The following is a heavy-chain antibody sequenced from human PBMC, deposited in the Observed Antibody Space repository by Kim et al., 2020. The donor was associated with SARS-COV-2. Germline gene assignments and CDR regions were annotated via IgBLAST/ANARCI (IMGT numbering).Heavy chain of an antibody. J-gene: IGHJ4*02. V-gene: IGHV3-23*01. Sequence: GGSLRHSCAASGFTFSSYAMSWVRQAPGKGLEWVSTISADSGKSYYADSVKGRFTISRDNSKSTLYLQMDSLRADDTAVYYCAKITGIFSTGSVYWGQGTLVSVSS. CDR1: GFTFSSYA. D-gene: IGHD3-10*01. CDR3: AKITGIFSTGSVY. CDR2: ISADSGKS.